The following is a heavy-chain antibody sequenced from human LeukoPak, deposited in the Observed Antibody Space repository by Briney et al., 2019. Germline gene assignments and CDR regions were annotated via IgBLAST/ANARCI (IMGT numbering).Heavy chain of an antibody. D-gene: IGHD6-13*01. V-gene: IGHV4-59*01. CDR3: ASVKTIAADSYYFDY. Sequence: SETLSLTCTVSGASISSCYWSWIRLSPGKGLEWIGTIYSSGSTSYNPSLRRRVTISVDTSKNQFSLRLSSVTAADTAVYYCASVKTIAADSYYFDYWGQGTLVTVSS. CDR2: IYSSGST. J-gene: IGHJ4*02. CDR1: GASISSCY.